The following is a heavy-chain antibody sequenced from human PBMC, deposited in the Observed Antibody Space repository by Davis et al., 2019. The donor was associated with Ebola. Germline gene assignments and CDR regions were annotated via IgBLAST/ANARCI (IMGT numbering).Heavy chain of an antibody. D-gene: IGHD2-2*01. V-gene: IGHV1-69*10. Sequence: SVKVSCKASGGTFSSYAISWVRQAPGQGLEWMGGIIPILGIANYAQKFQGRVTITADKSTSTAYMELSSLRSEDTAVYYCARGGYQLRPYPRPIDDYYYYYMDVWGKGTTVTVSS. CDR1: GGTFSSYA. CDR3: ARGGYQLRPYPRPIDDYYYYYMDV. J-gene: IGHJ6*03. CDR2: IIPILGIA.